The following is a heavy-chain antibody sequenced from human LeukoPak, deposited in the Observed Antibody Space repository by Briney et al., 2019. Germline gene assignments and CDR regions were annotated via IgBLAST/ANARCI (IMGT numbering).Heavy chain of an antibody. CDR1: GGSISSSSYY. CDR2: IYYSGST. CDR3: ARVRRLELPPGNFYYYMDV. D-gene: IGHD1-7*01. J-gene: IGHJ6*03. Sequence: SETLSLTCTVSGGSISSSSYYWGWIRQPPGKGLEWIGSIYYSGSTYYNPSLKSRVTISVDASKNQFSLKLSSVTAADTAVYYCARVRRLELPPGNFYYYMDVWGKGTTVTVSS. V-gene: IGHV4-39*01.